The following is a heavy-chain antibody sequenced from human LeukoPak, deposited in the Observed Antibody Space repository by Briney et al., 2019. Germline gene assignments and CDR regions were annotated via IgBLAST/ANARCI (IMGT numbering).Heavy chain of an antibody. CDR1: GFIFSSYW. D-gene: IGHD3-3*01. V-gene: IGHV3-7*01. Sequence: PGGSLRLSCAASGFIFSSYWMSWVRQAPGKGLEWVANIKQDGSEKYYVDSVKGRFTISRDNAKNSLYLQMNSLRAEDTAVYYCAREAVIFGVANYAFDIWGQGTMVTVSS. J-gene: IGHJ3*02. CDR3: AREAVIFGVANYAFDI. CDR2: IKQDGSEK.